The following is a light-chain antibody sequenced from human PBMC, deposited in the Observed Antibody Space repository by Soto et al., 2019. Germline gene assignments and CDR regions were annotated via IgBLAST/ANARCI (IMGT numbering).Light chain of an antibody. CDR3: LQYNNWPYT. CDR2: GAS. V-gene: IGKV3D-15*01. J-gene: IGKJ2*01. Sequence: EIVMTQSPATLSVSPGEKATLSCRASQSVRTNLAWYQQKSGQAPRLLIHGASTRATGIPARFSGSGSGTEFTLILNSMQSEDFAVYYCLQYNNWPYTFGQGTKLEIK. CDR1: QSVRTN.